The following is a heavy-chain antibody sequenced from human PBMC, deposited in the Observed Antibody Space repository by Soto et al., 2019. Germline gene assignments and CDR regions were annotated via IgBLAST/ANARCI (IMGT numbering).Heavy chain of an antibody. J-gene: IGHJ4*02. CDR3: TTMFPSLGIAY. CDR2: IKSKTDGGTT. CDR1: GFTFSNAW. Sequence: GGSLRLSCAASGFTFSNAWMSWVRQAPGKGLEWVGRIKSKTDGGTTGYAAPVKGRFTISRDDSKNTLYLQMNSLKTEDTAVYYCTTMFPSLGIAYWGQGTLVTVSS. V-gene: IGHV3-15*01. D-gene: IGHD3-10*02.